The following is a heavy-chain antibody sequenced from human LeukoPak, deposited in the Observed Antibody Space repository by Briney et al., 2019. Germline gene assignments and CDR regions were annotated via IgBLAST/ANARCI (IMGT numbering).Heavy chain of an antibody. D-gene: IGHD4-17*01. CDR1: GGSISSSSYY. CDR2: IYYSGST. Sequence: SETLSLTCTVSGGSISSSSYYWGWIRQPPGKGLEWVGSIYYSGSTYYNPSLKSRVTISVDTSKNQSSLKLSSVTAADTAVYYCARIDYGDYVYTGYWGQGTLVTVSS. V-gene: IGHV4-39*01. J-gene: IGHJ4*02. CDR3: ARIDYGDYVYTGY.